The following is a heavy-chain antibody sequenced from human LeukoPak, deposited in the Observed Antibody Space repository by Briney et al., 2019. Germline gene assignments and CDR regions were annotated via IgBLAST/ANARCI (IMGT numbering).Heavy chain of an antibody. V-gene: IGHV3-33*06. CDR2: IWFDGTDK. CDR3: AKENGYYYYYYMDV. J-gene: IGHJ6*03. D-gene: IGHD2-8*01. CDR1: GFSFSSYT. Sequence: GGSLRLSCSASGFSFSSYTMHWVRQAPGKGLEWVAVIWFDGTDKYYADSVRGRFTISRDNSKNTLYLQMNSLRAEDTAVYYCAKENGYYYYYYMDVWGKGTTVTVSS.